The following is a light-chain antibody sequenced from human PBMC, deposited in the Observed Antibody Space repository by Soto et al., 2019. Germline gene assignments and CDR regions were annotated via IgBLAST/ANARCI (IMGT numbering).Light chain of an antibody. CDR2: AAS. CDR3: QRSFSTPLT. V-gene: IGKV1-39*01. Sequence: DIQMTQSPSSLSASVGDRVTITCRASQSISSYLHWYQQKPGKAPKLLIYAASSLQSGVPSRFSGSGSRTDFTLTSSSLQPEDFATYYCQRSFSTPLTFGGGTKVEIK. J-gene: IGKJ4*01. CDR1: QSISSY.